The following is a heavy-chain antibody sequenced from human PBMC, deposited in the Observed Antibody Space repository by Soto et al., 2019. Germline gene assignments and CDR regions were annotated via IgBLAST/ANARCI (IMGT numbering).Heavy chain of an antibody. CDR3: ARDIASPGGDYFDS. V-gene: IGHV3-21*06. CDR1: GFTFRNYN. J-gene: IGHJ4*02. Sequence: EVQLVESGGGLVKAGGSLRLFCTASGFTFRNYNMTWVRQAPGKGLEWVSSISTGGAYMFYADSVKVRFTISRDNAQNSLFLQIDSPRAEDTAVYYCARDIASPGGDYFDSWGQGTLDTVSS. D-gene: IGHD2-21*01. CDR2: ISTGGAYM.